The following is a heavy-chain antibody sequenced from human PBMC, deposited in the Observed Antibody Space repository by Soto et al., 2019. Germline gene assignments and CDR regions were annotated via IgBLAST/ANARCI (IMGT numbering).Heavy chain of an antibody. CDR1: GFTFSSYW. CDR2: INSDGSST. D-gene: IGHD2-2*01. J-gene: IGHJ4*02. V-gene: IGHV3-74*01. CDR3: ARDAYCISTSCHPLDY. Sequence: PGGSLRLSCAASGFTFSSYWMHWVRQAPGKGLVWVSRINSDGSSTNYADSVKGRFTISRDNSKNTLYLQMNSLRAEDTAVYYCARDAYCISTSCHPLDYWGQGTLVTVSS.